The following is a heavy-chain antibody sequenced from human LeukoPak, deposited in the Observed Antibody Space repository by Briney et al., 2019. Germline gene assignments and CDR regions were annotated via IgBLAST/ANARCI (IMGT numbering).Heavy chain of an antibody. CDR1: GGSISSSSYY. D-gene: IGHD3-10*01. J-gene: IGHJ5*02. CDR3: ARGSYYYGSGSYSWFDP. V-gene: IGHV4-39*02. CDR2: IFYSGNT. Sequence: PSETLSLTCTVSGGSISSSSYYWGWIRQPPGKGLEWIGSIFYSGNTYYSASLKSRVTISVDTSKNQFSLKLSSVTVADTAVYYCARGSYYYGSGSYSWFDPWGQGTLVTVSS.